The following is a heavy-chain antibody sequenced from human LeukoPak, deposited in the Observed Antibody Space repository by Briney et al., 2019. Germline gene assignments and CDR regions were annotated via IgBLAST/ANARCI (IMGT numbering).Heavy chain of an antibody. J-gene: IGHJ4*02. Sequence: SETLSLTCTVSGGSISSSSYYWGWIRQPPGKGLEWIGSIYYSGSTYYNPSLKSRVTISVDTSKNQFSLKLSSVTAADTAVYYCARGGYCSSTSCSYFDYWGQGTLVTVSS. V-gene: IGHV4-39*07. CDR2: IYYSGST. CDR3: ARGGYCSSTSCSYFDY. CDR1: GGSISSSSYY. D-gene: IGHD2-2*01.